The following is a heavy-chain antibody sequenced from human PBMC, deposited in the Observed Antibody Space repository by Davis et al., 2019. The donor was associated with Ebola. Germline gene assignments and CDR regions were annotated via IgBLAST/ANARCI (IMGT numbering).Heavy chain of an antibody. Sequence: GESLKISCAASGFTVSSNYMSWVRQAPGKGLEWVSYISSTSRTIYYADSVKGRFTISRDNAKNSLYLQMNSLTDEDTAVYYCAREGYTGYVRISGCYYADYWGQGTLVTVSS. V-gene: IGHV3-48*02. CDR2: ISSTSRTI. CDR1: GFTVSSNY. J-gene: IGHJ4*02. D-gene: IGHD5-12*01. CDR3: AREGYTGYVRISGCYYADY.